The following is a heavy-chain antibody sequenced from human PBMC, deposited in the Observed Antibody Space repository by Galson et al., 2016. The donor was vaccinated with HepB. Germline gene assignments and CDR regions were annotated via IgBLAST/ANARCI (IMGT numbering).Heavy chain of an antibody. CDR3: AKRFTTGYGYGQYFDS. V-gene: IGHV3-23*01. Sequence: SLRLSCAASGFTFSYYAMSWVRQAPGGGLEWVSTISDGAYYADFVRGRFTISRDAANKTLYLQMHSLTDDDTAVYYCAKRFTTGYGYGQYFDSWGQGAQITVSS. J-gene: IGHJ4*02. CDR2: ISDGA. D-gene: IGHD5-18*01. CDR1: GFTFSYYA.